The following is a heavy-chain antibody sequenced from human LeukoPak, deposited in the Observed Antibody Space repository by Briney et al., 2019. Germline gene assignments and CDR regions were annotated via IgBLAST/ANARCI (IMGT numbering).Heavy chain of an antibody. CDR3: AGTMIVPDYYYGMDV. J-gene: IGHJ6*02. Sequence: GASVKVSCKVSGYTLTELSMHWVRQAPGKGLEWMGGFHPEDGETIYAQKFQGRVTMTEDTFTDTAYMELSSLRSEDTAVYYCAGTMIVPDYYYGMDVWGQGTTVTVSS. CDR2: FHPEDGET. CDR1: GYTLTELS. D-gene: IGHD3-22*01. V-gene: IGHV1-24*01.